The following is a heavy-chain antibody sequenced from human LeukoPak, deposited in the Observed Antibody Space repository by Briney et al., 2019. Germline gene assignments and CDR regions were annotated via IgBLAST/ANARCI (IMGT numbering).Heavy chain of an antibody. CDR1: GGSISSYY. D-gene: IGHD6-13*01. CDR3: ARVVRQQLAYYYYYYMDV. V-gene: IGHV4-4*07. J-gene: IGHJ6*03. Sequence: PSETLSLTCTVSGGSISSYYWSWIRQPAGKGLEWIGRIYTSGSTNYNPSLKSRVTMPVDTSKNQFSLKLSSVTAADTAVYYCARVVRQQLAYYYYYYMDVWGKGTTVTVSS. CDR2: IYTSGST.